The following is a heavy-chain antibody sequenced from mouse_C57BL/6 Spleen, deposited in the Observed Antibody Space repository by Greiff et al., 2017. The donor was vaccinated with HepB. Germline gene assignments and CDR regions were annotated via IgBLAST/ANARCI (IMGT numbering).Heavy chain of an antibody. CDR1: GYTFTSYW. V-gene: IGHV1-55*01. D-gene: IGHD1-1*01. J-gene: IGHJ4*01. Sequence: QVQLQQSGAELVKPGASVKMSCKASGYTFTSYWITWVKQRPGQGLEWIGDIYPGSGSTNYNEKFKSKATLTVDTSSSTAYMQLSSLTSEDSAVYYCAREKDYGSSYHYYAMDYWGQGTSVTVSS. CDR2: IYPGSGST. CDR3: AREKDYGSSYHYYAMDY.